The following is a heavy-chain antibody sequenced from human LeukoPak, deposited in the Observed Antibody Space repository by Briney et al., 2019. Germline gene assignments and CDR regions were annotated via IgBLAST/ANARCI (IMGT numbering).Heavy chain of an antibody. CDR1: GGSISSSNW. D-gene: IGHD2-21*02. CDR3: ARGSRYCGGDCYSPWRGQGS. Sequence: SEALFLTCAGSGGSISSSNWWRWVRQPPRKGGGWVGGIYHCGSTHYKPSLKSRVTISVDKSKNQFSLKLSSVTAADTAVYYCARGSRYCGGDCYSPWRGQGSWGQGTLVTVSS. J-gene: IGHJ5*02. V-gene: IGHV4-4*02. CDR2: IYHCGST.